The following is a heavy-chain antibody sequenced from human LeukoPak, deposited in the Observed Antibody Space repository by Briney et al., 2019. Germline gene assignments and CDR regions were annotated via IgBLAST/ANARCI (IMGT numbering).Heavy chain of an antibody. CDR3: ARDFCSTSFCYDY. J-gene: IGHJ4*02. CDR2: IWYDGSKK. Sequence: PGGSLRLSCAASGFAFTDYGFHWVRQPPGKGLEWGAGIWYDGSKKYYVDSVQGRFTISRDNSKNSLHLQMNSLRTEDTAVYYCARDFCSTSFCYDYWGQGSLVTVSS. V-gene: IGHV3-33*01. D-gene: IGHD2-2*01. CDR1: GFAFTDYG.